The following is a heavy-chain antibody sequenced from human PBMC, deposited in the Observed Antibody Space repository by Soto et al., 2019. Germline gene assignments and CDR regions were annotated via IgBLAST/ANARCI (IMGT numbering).Heavy chain of an antibody. D-gene: IGHD5-18*01. V-gene: IGHV4-59*01. CDR2: IYYSGST. CDR3: ARGGGYSSTRYYYYGMYV. J-gene: IGHJ6*02. Sequence: LSLTCTVSGGSISSYYWSWIRQPPGKGLEWIGYIYYSGSTNYNPSLKSRVTISVDTSKNQFSLKLSSVTAADTAVYYCARGGGYSSTRYYYYGMYVWGQGTTVTVSS. CDR1: GGSISSYY.